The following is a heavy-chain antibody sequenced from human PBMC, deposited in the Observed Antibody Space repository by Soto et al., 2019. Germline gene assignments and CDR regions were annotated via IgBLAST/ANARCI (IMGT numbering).Heavy chain of an antibody. V-gene: IGHV3-30*18. D-gene: IGHD6-19*01. CDR3: AKDFSGWYGSSDYGF. CDR1: GFTFSSYG. J-gene: IGHJ4*02. CDR2: ISYDGSNK. Sequence: QVQLVESGGGVVQPGRSLRLSCAASGFTFSSYGLHWVRQAPGKGLEWVAVISYDGSNKYYADSVKGRFTISRDNSKNTLYLQMNSLRAEDTAVYYCAKDFSGWYGSSDYGFWGQGTLVIVSS.